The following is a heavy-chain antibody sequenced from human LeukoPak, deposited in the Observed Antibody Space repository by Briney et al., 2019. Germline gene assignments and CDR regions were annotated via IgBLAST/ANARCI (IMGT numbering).Heavy chain of an antibody. CDR2: INEDGSEK. CDR3: VPEPEYGESG. D-gene: IGHD4-17*01. J-gene: IGHJ4*02. CDR1: GFIFNKNW. V-gene: IGHV3-7*01. Sequence: GGSLRLSCEASGFIFNKNWMSWVRQAPGKGLEWVANINEDGSEKNYVDSVKGRFTISRDNAKTSLYLQMNSLRVEDTAVYYCVPEPEYGESGGGQGALVTVSS.